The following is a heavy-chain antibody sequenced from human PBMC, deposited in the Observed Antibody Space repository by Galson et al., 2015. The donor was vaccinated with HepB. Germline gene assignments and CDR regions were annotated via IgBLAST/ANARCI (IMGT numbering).Heavy chain of an antibody. J-gene: IGHJ6*02. CDR1: GGSISTSSW. V-gene: IGHV4-4*02. CDR2: IFHSGTT. D-gene: IGHD3-3*01. CDR3: ARFIRFLEWSGRRDFYYGMDV. Sequence: ETLSLTCAVSGGSISTSSWWTWVRQSPGEGLEWIGEIFHSGTTNYNPSLKSRGHISVDKSKNQFSLKLRSVTVADTAVYYCARFIRFLEWSGRRDFYYGMDVWGQGTTVTVSS.